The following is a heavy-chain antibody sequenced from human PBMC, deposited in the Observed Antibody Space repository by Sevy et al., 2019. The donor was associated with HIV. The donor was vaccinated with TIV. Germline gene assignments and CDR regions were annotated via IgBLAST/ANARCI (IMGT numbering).Heavy chain of an antibody. Sequence: GGSLRLSCVASGFTFTNAWMDWVRQAPGKGLEWVGRIKSKTDGEKTAYAAPVKGRFSISRDDSKNTLYLQMNSLKTEDTVVYYCTTKAPIAAVGTDYWGQGTLVTVSS. J-gene: IGHJ4*02. V-gene: IGHV3-15*07. CDR2: IKSKTDGEKT. CDR1: GFTFTNAW. CDR3: TTKAPIAAVGTDY. D-gene: IGHD6-13*01.